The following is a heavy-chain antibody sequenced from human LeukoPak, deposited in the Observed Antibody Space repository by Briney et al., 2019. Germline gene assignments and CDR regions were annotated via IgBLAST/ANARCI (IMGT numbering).Heavy chain of an antibody. CDR2: ISAGGGST. V-gene: IGHV3-23*01. CDR3: ARRAGAYSHPYDY. J-gene: IGHJ4*02. D-gene: IGHD4/OR15-4a*01. CDR1: GFTFSSYA. Sequence: GGSLRLSCAVSGFTFSSYAMSWVRQAPGKGLEWVSAISAGGGSTYYADSVKGRFTISRDNSKNTLYLQMNSLRAEDTAVYYCARRAGAYSHPYDYWGQGTLVTVSS.